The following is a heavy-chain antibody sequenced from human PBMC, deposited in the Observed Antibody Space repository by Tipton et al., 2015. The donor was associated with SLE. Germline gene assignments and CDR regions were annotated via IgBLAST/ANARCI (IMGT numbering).Heavy chain of an antibody. V-gene: IGHV1-18*01. D-gene: IGHD2-21*01. CDR1: GYTFTSYG. CDR2: ISAYSGNT. Sequence: QLVQSGAEVKKPGASVKVSCKASGYTFTSYGISWVRQAPGQGLEWMGWISAYSGNTHYAQKVQGRVTMTTDTSTSTAYMELRSLRSDDTAVYYCARGSLVVMLAIPSDDVLNIWGQGTMVTVSP. J-gene: IGHJ3*02. CDR3: ARGSLVVMLAIPSDDVLNI.